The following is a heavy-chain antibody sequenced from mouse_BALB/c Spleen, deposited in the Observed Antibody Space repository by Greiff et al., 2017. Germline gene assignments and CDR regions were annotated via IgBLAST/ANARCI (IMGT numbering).Heavy chain of an antibody. V-gene: IGHV1-12*01. Sequence: QVQLQQPGAELVKPGASVKMSCKASGYTFTSYNMHWVKQTPGQGLEWIGAIYPGNGDTSYNQKFKGKATLTADKSSSTAYMQLSSLTSKDSAVYYCARGDYDVGAWFAYWGQGTLVTVSA. D-gene: IGHD2-4*01. J-gene: IGHJ3*01. CDR3: ARGDYDVGAWFAY. CDR1: GYTFTSYN. CDR2: IYPGNGDT.